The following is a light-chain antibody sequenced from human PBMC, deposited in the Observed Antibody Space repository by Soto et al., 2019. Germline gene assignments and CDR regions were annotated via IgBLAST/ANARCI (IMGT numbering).Light chain of an antibody. Sequence: QSVLTQPASVSGSPGQSITISCTGTSSDVATYNLVSWYQQRPGTAPQLIIYEVTKRPSGVSTRFSGSQSGNTASLTISGLQADDEADYYCATWDDDLYTPIIGGGTKVTVL. CDR1: SSDVATYNL. CDR2: EVT. J-gene: IGLJ2*01. V-gene: IGLV2-23*02. CDR3: ATWDDDLYTPI.